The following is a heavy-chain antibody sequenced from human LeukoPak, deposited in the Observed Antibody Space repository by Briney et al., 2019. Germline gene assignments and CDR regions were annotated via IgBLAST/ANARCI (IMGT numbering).Heavy chain of an antibody. J-gene: IGHJ6*03. CDR1: GYTFTSYD. Sequence: ASVKVSCKASGYTFTSYDINWVRQATGQGLEWMGWMNPNSGNTGYAQKFQGRVTMTRNTSISTAYMELSSLRSEDTAVYYCARGRYYDPYYYYYYMDVWGKGTTVTISS. CDR3: ARGRYYDPYYYYYYMDV. CDR2: MNPNSGNT. D-gene: IGHD5-12*01. V-gene: IGHV1-8*01.